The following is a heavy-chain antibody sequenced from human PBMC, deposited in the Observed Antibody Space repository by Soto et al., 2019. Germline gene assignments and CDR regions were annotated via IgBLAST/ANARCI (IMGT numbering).Heavy chain of an antibody. CDR2: IKNKDHGETT. V-gene: IGHV3-15*01. J-gene: IGHJ2*01. Sequence: EVQLVESGGGLVEPGGSLRLSCEASGFSFSYAWMNWVRQAPGKRLEWVGRIKNKDHGETTDYAAPVKGRFTISRHDSKNTLYLQMDSLKTEDTAVYYCVTDFDTTGWFGDGKFNLWGRGTLVTVSS. D-gene: IGHD3-10*01. CDR1: GFSFSYAW. CDR3: VTDFDTTGWFGDGKFNL.